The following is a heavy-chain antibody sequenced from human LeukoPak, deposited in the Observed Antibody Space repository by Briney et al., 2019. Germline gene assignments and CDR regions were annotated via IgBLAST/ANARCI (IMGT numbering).Heavy chain of an antibody. CDR3: ARPYYYDSSGYYVQGAFDI. J-gene: IGHJ3*02. CDR1: GGSISSYY. D-gene: IGHD3-22*01. Sequence: SETLSLTCTVSGGSISSYYWSWIRQPPGKGLEWIGYIYYSGSTNYNPSLKSRVTISVDTSKNQFSLKLRSVTAADTAVYYCARPYYYDSSGYYVQGAFDIWGQGTMVTVSS. V-gene: IGHV4-59*08. CDR2: IYYSGST.